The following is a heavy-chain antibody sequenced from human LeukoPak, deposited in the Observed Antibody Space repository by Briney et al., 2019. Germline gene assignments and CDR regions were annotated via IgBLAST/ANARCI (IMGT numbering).Heavy chain of an antibody. CDR2: IYYGGST. CDR1: GGSISSYY. J-gene: IGHJ4*02. Sequence: SETLSLTCTVSGGSISSYYWSWIRQPPGKGLEWIGHIYYGGSTNYNPSLKSRLTISIDTSKNQFSLRPSSVTAADTAVYYCARGAAGYSYGWGQGTLVTVSS. V-gene: IGHV4-59*01. D-gene: IGHD5-18*01. CDR3: ARGAAGYSYG.